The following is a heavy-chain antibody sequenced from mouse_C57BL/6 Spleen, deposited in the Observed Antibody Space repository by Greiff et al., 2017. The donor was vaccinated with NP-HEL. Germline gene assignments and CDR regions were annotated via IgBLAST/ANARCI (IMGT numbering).Heavy chain of an antibody. Sequence: QVQLQQPGAELVKPGASVKLSCKASGYTFTSYWMQWVKQRPGQGLEWIGEIDPFDSYTNYNQKFKGKATLTVDTSSSTAYMQLSSLTSEDSAVYYCAREEGPTVVATDYYAMDYWGQGTSVTVSS. V-gene: IGHV1-50*01. CDR1: GYTFTSYW. CDR2: IDPFDSYT. CDR3: AREEGPTVVATDYYAMDY. J-gene: IGHJ4*01. D-gene: IGHD1-1*01.